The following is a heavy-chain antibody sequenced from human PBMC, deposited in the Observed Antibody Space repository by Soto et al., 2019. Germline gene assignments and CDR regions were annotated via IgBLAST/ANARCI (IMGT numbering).Heavy chain of an antibody. Sequence: ASVKVSCKASGYTFIGYYLHWVRQAPGQGLEWMGWINPNTGGTNYEQKFQGRVTMTRDTSISTAYMELSRLRSDDTAVYYCARFYGYNHMDVWGQGTTVTVSS. J-gene: IGHJ6*02. V-gene: IGHV1-2*02. CDR2: INPNTGGT. CDR3: ARFYGYNHMDV. D-gene: IGHD1-1*01. CDR1: GYTFIGYY.